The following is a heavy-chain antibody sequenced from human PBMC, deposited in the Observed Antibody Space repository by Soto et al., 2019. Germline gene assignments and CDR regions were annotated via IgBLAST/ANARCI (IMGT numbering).Heavy chain of an antibody. J-gene: IGHJ4*02. CDR1: GFPFSDYY. Sequence: QVQLVESGGDLVKPGGSLRLSSAASGFPFSDYYMSWIRQAPGKGLEWVSSISSSSDTNYAQSVKGRFTISRDNAKNSLHLQMNSLRAEDTAVYYCARRRPTGYYNYWGQGTLVTVSA. CDR3: ARRRPTGYYNY. D-gene: IGHD3-9*01. V-gene: IGHV3-11*05. CDR2: ISSSSDT.